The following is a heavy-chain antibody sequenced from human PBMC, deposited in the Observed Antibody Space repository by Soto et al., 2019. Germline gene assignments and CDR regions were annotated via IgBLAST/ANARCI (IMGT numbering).Heavy chain of an antibody. CDR2: IYYSGST. Sequence: SETLSLTCTVSGGSVSSGSYYWSWIRQPPGKGLEWIGYIYYSGSTNYNPSLKSRVTISVDTSKNQFSLKLSSVTAADTAVYYCAREDILTGYSKSYGMDVWGQGTTVTVSS. CDR3: AREDILTGYSKSYGMDV. J-gene: IGHJ6*02. D-gene: IGHD3-9*01. V-gene: IGHV4-61*01. CDR1: GGSVSSGSYY.